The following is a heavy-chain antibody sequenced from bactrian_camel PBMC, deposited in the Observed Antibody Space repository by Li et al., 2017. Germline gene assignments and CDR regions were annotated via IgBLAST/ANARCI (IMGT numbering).Heavy chain of an antibody. J-gene: IGHJ4*01. Sequence: VQLVESGGGSVQPGGSLRLSCVASGGNTNSHRCLGWFRQAPGKEREGVASIYTGGGSTYYADSVKGRFTISRDNAKNTLYLQLSSLKTEDTAMYYCAADSYPCLTTIQTAGSSALFAHWGQGTQVTVS. CDR3: AADSYPCLTTIQTAGSSALFAH. CDR2: IYTGGGST. CDR1: GGNTNSHRC. D-gene: IGHD2*01. V-gene: IGHV3S1*01.